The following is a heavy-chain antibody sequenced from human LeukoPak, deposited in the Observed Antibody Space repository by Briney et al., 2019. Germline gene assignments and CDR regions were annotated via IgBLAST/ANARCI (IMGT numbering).Heavy chain of an antibody. J-gene: IGHJ4*02. CDR2: IRSKAYGGTT. V-gene: IGHV3-49*04. CDR3: TRVGITIFGVVIPPDY. CDR1: GFTVSSNY. D-gene: IGHD3-3*01. Sequence: PGGSLRLSCAASGFTVSSNYMSWVRQAPGKGLEWVGFIRSKAYGGTTEYAASVKGRFTISRDDSKSIAYLQMNSLKTEDTAVYYCTRVGITIFGVVIPPDYWGQGTLVTVSS.